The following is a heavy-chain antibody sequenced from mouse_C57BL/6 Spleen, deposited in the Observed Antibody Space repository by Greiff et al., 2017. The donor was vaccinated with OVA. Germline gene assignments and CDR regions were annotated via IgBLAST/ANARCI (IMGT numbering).Heavy chain of an antibody. J-gene: IGHJ2*01. CDR2: INPSSGYT. CDR1: GYTFTSYW. CDR3: ARGDSNYGEVFDY. Sequence: QVQLQQSGAELAKPGASVKLSCKASGYTFTSYWMHWVKQRPGQGLEWIGYINPSSGYTKYNQKFKDKATLTADKSSSTAYMQLSSLTYEDSAVYYCARGDSNYGEVFDYWGQGTTLTVSS. D-gene: IGHD2-5*01. V-gene: IGHV1-7*01.